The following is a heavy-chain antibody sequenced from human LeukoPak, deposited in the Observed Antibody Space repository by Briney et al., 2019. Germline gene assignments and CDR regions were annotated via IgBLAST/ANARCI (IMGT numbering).Heavy chain of an antibody. CDR3: ARLDGGNSGYYYYYYMDV. V-gene: IGHV3-48*01. D-gene: IGHD4-23*01. CDR2: ISSSSSTI. J-gene: IGHJ6*03. Sequence: GGSLRLSCAASGFTFSSYSMNWVRQAPGKGLEWVSYISSSSSTIYYADSVKGRFTISRDNAKNSPYLQMNSLRAEDTAVYYCARLDGGNSGYYYYYYMDVWGKGTMVTVSS. CDR1: GFTFSSYS.